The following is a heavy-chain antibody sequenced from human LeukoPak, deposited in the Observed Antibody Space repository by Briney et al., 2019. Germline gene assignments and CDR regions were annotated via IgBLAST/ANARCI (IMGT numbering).Heavy chain of an antibody. J-gene: IGHJ4*02. CDR2: ISGSGGST. Sequence: PGGSLRLSCAASGFTFSSYWMSWVRQDPGKGLEGVSAISGSGGSTYYADSVKGRFTISRDNAKNSLYLQMNSLRAEDTAVHYCARSAYGGNPNYFDYWGQGTLVTVSS. CDR3: ARSAYGGNPNYFDY. CDR1: GFTFSSYW. V-gene: IGHV3-23*01. D-gene: IGHD4-23*01.